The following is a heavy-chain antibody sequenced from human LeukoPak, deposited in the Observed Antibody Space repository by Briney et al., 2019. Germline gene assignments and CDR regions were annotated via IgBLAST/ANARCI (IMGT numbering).Heavy chain of an antibody. J-gene: IGHJ6*02. CDR1: GFSFSSNC. Sequence: GGSLRLSCAVSGFSFSSNCTSWVRQAPGKGLEWVAKIKEDGNEIYYVDSVKGRFTISRDNAKNSLYLQMNSLRAEDTAVYYCARDISLNLLSGPNYYYYGMDVWGQGTTVTVSS. V-gene: IGHV3-7*01. D-gene: IGHD2/OR15-2a*01. CDR2: IKEDGNEI. CDR3: ARDISLNLLSGPNYYYYGMDV.